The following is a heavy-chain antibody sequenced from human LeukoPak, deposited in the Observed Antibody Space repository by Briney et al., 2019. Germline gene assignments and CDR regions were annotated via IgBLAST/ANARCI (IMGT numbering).Heavy chain of an antibody. CDR2: VNPSGGRSGDST. J-gene: IGHJ4*02. CDR3: ARGGYIYGSFDN. V-gene: IGHV1-46*01. CDR1: GYTXTNYY. Sequence: ASVKVSCKASGYTXTNYYLNWVRQAPGQGLESMGIVNPSGGRSGDSTTYAQRFQGRVTMTRDTSTSTVYMELSNLRSEDTTIYYCARGGYIYGSFDNWGQGTLVTVSS. D-gene: IGHD5-18*01.